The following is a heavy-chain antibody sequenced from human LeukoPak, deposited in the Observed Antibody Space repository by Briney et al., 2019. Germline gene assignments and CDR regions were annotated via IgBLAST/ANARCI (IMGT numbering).Heavy chain of an antibody. CDR3: ARGGYCSGGSCYSFRNWFDP. CDR2: INQSGST. D-gene: IGHD2-15*01. V-gene: IGHV4-34*01. Sequence: KPPETLSLTCAVYGGSFSGYYWSWIRQPPGKGLEWIGEINQSGSTNYNPSLKTRITISVDTSKNQFSLRLSSVTAADTAVYYCARGGYCSGGSCYSFRNWFDPWGQGTLVTVSS. J-gene: IGHJ5*02. CDR1: GGSFSGYY.